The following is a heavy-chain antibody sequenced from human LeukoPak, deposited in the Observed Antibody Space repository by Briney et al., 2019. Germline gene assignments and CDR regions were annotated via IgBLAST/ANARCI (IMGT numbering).Heavy chain of an antibody. J-gene: IGHJ4*02. V-gene: IGHV1-69*13. D-gene: IGHD4-17*01. Sequence: ASVKVSCKASGYTFTSYAISWVRQAPGQGLEWMGGIIPIFGTANYAQKFQGRVTITADESTSTAYMELSSLRSEDTAVYYCARDDYGDYRFDYWGQGTLVTVSS. CDR1: GYTFTSYA. CDR3: ARDDYGDYRFDY. CDR2: IIPIFGTA.